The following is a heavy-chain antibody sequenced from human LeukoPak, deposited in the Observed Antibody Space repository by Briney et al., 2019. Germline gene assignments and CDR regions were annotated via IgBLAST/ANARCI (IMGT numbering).Heavy chain of an antibody. V-gene: IGHV3-48*01. J-gene: IGHJ4*02. CDR2: ISSSSSTI. Sequence: GGSLRLSCAASGFTFSSYSMNWVRQAPRKGLEWVSYISSSSSTIYYADSVKGRFTISRDNAKNSLYLQMNSLRAEDTAVYYCARDNSNDYVWGSYDWGQGTLVTVSS. CDR1: GFTFSSYS. CDR3: ARDNSNDYVWGSYD. D-gene: IGHD3-16*01.